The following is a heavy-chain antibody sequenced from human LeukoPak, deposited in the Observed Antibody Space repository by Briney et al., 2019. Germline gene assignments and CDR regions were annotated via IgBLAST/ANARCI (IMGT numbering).Heavy chain of an antibody. D-gene: IGHD2-2*01. CDR2: INPNSGGT. CDR3: AREGCSSTSCWVYFDY. J-gene: IGHJ4*02. V-gene: IGHV1-2*02. CDR1: GYTFTGYY. Sequence: ASVKVSCKASGYTFTGYYMHWVRQAPGQGLEWMGWINPNSGGTNYAQKFQGRVTMTRDTSISTAYMELSRLRSDDTAVYYCAREGCSSTSCWVYFDYWGQGTLVTVSS.